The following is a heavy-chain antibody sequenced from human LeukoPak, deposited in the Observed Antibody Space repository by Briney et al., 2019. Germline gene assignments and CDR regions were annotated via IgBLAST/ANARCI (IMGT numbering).Heavy chain of an antibody. Sequence: GESLKISCRASGYSFANFWIGWVRQMPGKGLGWMGLIYPGDSDTRYSPSFQGQGQVTISADKSISTAYLQWSSLKASDTAMYYCARQIQLAARAFDIWGQGTMVTVSS. CDR3: ARQIQLAARAFDI. J-gene: IGHJ3*02. V-gene: IGHV5-51*01. CDR1: GYSFANFW. D-gene: IGHD6-6*01. CDR2: IYPGDSDT.